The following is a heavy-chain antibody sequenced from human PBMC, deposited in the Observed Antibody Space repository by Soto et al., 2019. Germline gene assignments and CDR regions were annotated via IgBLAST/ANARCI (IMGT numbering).Heavy chain of an antibody. J-gene: IGHJ4*02. V-gene: IGHV1-3*01. Sequence: ASVKVSCKASGYTFTSYAIHWVRQAPGQRLEWMGWINAGNGNTKYSQKFQGRVTITRDTSASTAYMELSSLRSEDTAVYYCARAPTYLVDTAIGDYWGPGPLV. CDR2: INAGNGNT. CDR1: GYTFTSYA. CDR3: ARAPTYLVDTAIGDY.